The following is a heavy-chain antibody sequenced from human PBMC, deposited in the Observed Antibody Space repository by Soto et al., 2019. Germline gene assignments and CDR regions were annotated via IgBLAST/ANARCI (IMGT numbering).Heavy chain of an antibody. CDR1: GFSFDEYA. CDR3: AKLGYCGSTTCYEYYYYGMDV. V-gene: IGHV3-9*01. Sequence: GGSLRLSCAASGFSFDEYAMHWVRQGPGKGLEWVSSISWNSGSIDYADSVKGRFTISRDNAMNSLYLQMNSLRVEDTALYFCAKLGYCGSTTCYEYYYYGMDVWGQGTTVTVSS. J-gene: IGHJ6*02. CDR2: ISWNSGSI. D-gene: IGHD2-2*01.